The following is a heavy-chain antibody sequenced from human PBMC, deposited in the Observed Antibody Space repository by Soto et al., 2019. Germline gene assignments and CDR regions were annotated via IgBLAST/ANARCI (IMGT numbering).Heavy chain of an antibody. CDR2: FNTDGSTT. J-gene: IGHJ4*02. V-gene: IGHV3-74*01. Sequence: GGSLRLSCAASGFTFSHHWSHWVRQAPGKGLVWVSRFNTDGSTTTYADSVKGRFTISRDNAKNTFHLQMNSLRAEDTAIYYCLGTGSNSYWGQGTLVTVSS. D-gene: IGHD1-26*01. CDR1: GFTFSHHW. CDR3: LGTGSNSY.